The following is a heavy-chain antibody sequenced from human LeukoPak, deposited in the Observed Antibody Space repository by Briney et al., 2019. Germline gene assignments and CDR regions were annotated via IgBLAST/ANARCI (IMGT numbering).Heavy chain of an antibody. CDR1: GGSFSGYY. CDR2: INHSGST. Sequence: SETLSLTCAVYGGSFSGYYWSWIRQPPGKGLEWIGEINHSGSTNYNPSLKSRVTISVDTSKNQFSLQLNSVTPEDTAVYYCARELETFSSIAARGGDFDYWGQGTLVTVSS. D-gene: IGHD6-6*01. J-gene: IGHJ4*02. CDR3: ARELETFSSIAARGGDFDY. V-gene: IGHV4-34*01.